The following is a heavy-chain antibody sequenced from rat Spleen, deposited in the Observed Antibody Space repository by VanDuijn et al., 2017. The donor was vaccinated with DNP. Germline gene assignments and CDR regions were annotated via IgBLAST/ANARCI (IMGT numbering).Heavy chain of an antibody. V-gene: IGHV2-6*01. CDR1: GFSLTSYT. CDR2: MSSGGST. Sequence: QVQLKESGPGLVQPSQTLSLTCTVSGFSLTSYTVTWVRQPPGKGLEWIAAMSSGGSTYYNSALKSRLSINRDTSKSQVFLKMNSLQTEDTAMYFCTRSSSDWGQGVMVTVSS. CDR3: TRSSSD. J-gene: IGHJ2*01.